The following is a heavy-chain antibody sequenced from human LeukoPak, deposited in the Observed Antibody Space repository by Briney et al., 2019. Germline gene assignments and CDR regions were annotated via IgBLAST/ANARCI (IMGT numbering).Heavy chain of an antibody. J-gene: IGHJ5*02. Sequence: GGSLRLSCAASGFTFSSYGMHWVRQAPGKGLEWVAVIWYDGSNKYYADSVKGRFTISRDNSKNTLYLQMNSLRAEDTAVYYCARGRGDIVVVPAATSNWFDPWGQGTLVTVSS. CDR3: ARGRGDIVVVPAATSNWFDP. V-gene: IGHV3-33*01. CDR2: IWYDGSNK. CDR1: GFTFSSYG. D-gene: IGHD2-2*01.